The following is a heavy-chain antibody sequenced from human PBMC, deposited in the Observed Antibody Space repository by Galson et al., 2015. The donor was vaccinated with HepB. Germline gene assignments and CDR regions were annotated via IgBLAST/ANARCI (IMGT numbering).Heavy chain of an antibody. J-gene: IGHJ4*02. V-gene: IGHV1-18*04. Sequence: SVKVSCKASGYTFTNYGITWVRQAPGQGLEWMGWISGYNGNTNYAQKLQGRVTMTTDTSTSTAYMELRSLRSDDTAVYYCARWGGAMTTVTTTDYWGQGTLVTVSS. D-gene: IGHD4-17*01. CDR1: GYTFTNYG. CDR2: ISGYNGNT. CDR3: ARWGGAMTTVTTTDY.